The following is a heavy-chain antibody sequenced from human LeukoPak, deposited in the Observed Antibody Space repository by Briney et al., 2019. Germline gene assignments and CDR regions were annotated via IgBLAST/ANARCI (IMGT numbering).Heavy chain of an antibody. CDR3: AKDPHSVIVVIGFGYFDL. J-gene: IGHJ2*01. CDR1: GFTFSSYG. V-gene: IGHV3-33*06. D-gene: IGHD3-22*01. CDR2: IWYDGSNK. Sequence: GRSLRLSCAASGFTFSSYGMHWVRQAPGKGLERGAVIWYDGSNKYYADSVKGRFTISRDNSKNTLYLQMNSLRAEDTAVYYCAKDPHSVIVVIGFGYFDLWGRGTLVTVSS.